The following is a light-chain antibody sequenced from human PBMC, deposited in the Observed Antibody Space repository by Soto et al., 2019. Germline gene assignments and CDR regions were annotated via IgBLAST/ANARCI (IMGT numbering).Light chain of an antibody. J-gene: IGKJ2*01. CDR2: AAS. Sequence: DIQMTQSPSSLSASVGDRVTITCRASQSISSYLNWYQQKPGNAPKLLIYAASSLQSGVPSRFSGSGSGTDFTLTISSLQPEDFATYYCQQSYSTFMYTFGQGTKLEIK. CDR1: QSISSY. CDR3: QQSYSTFMYT. V-gene: IGKV1-39*01.